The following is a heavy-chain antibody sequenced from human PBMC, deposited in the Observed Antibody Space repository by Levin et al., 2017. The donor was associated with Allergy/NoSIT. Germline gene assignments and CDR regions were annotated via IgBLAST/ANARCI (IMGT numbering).Heavy chain of an antibody. D-gene: IGHD4-17*01. CDR1: GFTFSGSA. CDR3: TRVTTVTIGAFDI. CDR2: IRSKANSYAT. V-gene: IGHV3-73*01. J-gene: IGHJ3*02. Sequence: PGGSLRLSCAASGFTFSGSAMHWVRQASGKGLEWVGRIRSKANSYATAYAASVKGRFTISRDDSKNTAYLQMNSLKTEDTAVYYCTRVTTVTIGAFDIWGQGTMVTVSS.